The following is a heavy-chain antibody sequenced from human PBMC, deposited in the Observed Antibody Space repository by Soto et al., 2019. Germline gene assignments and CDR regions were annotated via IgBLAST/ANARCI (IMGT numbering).Heavy chain of an antibody. V-gene: IGHV3-30*18. CDR2: ISYDGSNK. CDR3: AKDYYDSSGYPWSFDY. J-gene: IGHJ4*02. Sequence: GGSLRLSCAASGFTFSSYGMHWVRQAPGKGLEWVAVISYDGSNKYYADSVKGRFTISRDNSKNTLYLQMNSLRAEDTAVYYCAKDYYDSSGYPWSFDYWGQGTLVTVS. D-gene: IGHD3-22*01. CDR1: GFTFSSYG.